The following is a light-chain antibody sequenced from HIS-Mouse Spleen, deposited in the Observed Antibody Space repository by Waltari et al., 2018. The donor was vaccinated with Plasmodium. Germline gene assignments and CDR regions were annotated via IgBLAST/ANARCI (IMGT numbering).Light chain of an antibody. V-gene: IGKV3-11*01. CDR1: QSVSSY. CDR2: DAS. Sequence: EIVLTQSPATLSLSPGERATLSCRASQSVSSYLAWYQQNPGQAPRLLIYDASNRATGIPARFSGSGSGTDFTLTISSLEPEDFAVYYCQRRSNWPPITFGQGTRLEIK. CDR3: QRRSNWPPIT. J-gene: IGKJ5*01.